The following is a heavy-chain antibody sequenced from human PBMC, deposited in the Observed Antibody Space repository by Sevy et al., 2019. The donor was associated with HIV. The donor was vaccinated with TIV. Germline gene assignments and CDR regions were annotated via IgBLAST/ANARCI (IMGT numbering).Heavy chain of an antibody. CDR2: IDPKSGDT. D-gene: IGHD3-16*01. Sequence: ASVKVSCKTSGYTFTGYSVHWVRQAPGQGLEWMGRIDPKSGDTNYGQKFQGRVTMTRDTSMNSAYMELSSLRSGDTDVYYCAGDVGSCLEDCLGYWGQGTQVTVSS. J-gene: IGHJ4*02. CDR1: GYTFTGYS. V-gene: IGHV1-2*02. CDR3: AGDVGSCLEDCLGY.